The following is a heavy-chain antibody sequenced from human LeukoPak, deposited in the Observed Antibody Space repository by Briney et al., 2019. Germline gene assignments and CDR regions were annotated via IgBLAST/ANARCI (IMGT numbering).Heavy chain of an antibody. J-gene: IGHJ4*02. CDR1: GFTFSDYY. CDR3: ARDVGIPYGSGFDY. Sequence: PGGSLRLSCAASGFTFSDYYMSWIRQAPGKGLEWVSYISFSGSPTQYADSVKGRFTISRDNAKNSLYLQMNSLRDEDTAVYYCARDVGIPYGSGFDYWGQGTLVTVPS. V-gene: IGHV3-11*01. CDR2: ISFSGSPT. D-gene: IGHD3-10*01.